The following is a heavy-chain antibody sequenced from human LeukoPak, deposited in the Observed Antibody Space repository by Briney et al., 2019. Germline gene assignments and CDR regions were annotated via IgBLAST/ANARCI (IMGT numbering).Heavy chain of an antibody. D-gene: IGHD3-10*01. CDR2: IKEDGGEK. V-gene: IGHV3-7*04. CDR3: ARYYGSGNFDY. CDR1: GFTFSSYA. Sequence: PGGSLRLSCAASGFTFSSYAMSWVRQAPGKGLEWVANIKEDGGEKYYVDSVKGRFTISRDNAKNSLYLQMNSLRAEDTAVYHCARYYGSGNFDYWGQGTLVTVSS. J-gene: IGHJ4*02.